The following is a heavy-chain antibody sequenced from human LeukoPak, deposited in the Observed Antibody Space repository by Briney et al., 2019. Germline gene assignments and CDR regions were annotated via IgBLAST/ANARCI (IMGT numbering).Heavy chain of an antibody. V-gene: IGHV1-69*13. D-gene: IGHD2-21*02. CDR1: GNTFSNFA. Sequence: ASVKVSCKASGNTFSNFAISWVRQAPGQGLEWMGGIIPIFGTANYAQKFQGRVTITADESTSTAYMELSSLRSEDTAVYYCASTYCGGDCYLIVVRGMDVWGQGTTVTVSS. CDR2: IIPIFGTA. CDR3: ASTYCGGDCYLIVVRGMDV. J-gene: IGHJ6*02.